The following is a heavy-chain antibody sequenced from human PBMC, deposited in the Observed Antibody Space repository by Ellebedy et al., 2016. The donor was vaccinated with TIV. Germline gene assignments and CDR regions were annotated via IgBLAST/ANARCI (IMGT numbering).Heavy chain of an antibody. D-gene: IGHD4-17*01. CDR2: INHSGST. CDR1: GGSFSGYY. V-gene: IGHV4-34*01. Sequence: MPSETLSLTCAVYGGSFSGYYWSWIRQSPGKGLEWIGEINHSGSTNYNPSLKSRVTISVATSKNQFSLKLSSVTAADTAVYYCARAADYGDCFDYWGQGTLVTVSS. J-gene: IGHJ4*02. CDR3: ARAADYGDCFDY.